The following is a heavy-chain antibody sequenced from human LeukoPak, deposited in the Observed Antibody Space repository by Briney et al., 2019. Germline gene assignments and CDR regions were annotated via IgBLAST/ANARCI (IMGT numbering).Heavy chain of an antibody. J-gene: IGHJ3*02. CDR3: ARGTTPGYSGHGGALDAFDI. Sequence: SETLSLTCAVYGGSFSGYYWSWIRQPPGKGLEWIGEINHSGSTNYNPSLKSRVTISVDKNQFSLKLSSVTAADTAVYYCARGTTPGYSGHGGALDAFDIWGLGTVVTVSS. D-gene: IGHD5-12*01. CDR1: GGSFSGYY. CDR2: INHSGST. V-gene: IGHV4-34*01.